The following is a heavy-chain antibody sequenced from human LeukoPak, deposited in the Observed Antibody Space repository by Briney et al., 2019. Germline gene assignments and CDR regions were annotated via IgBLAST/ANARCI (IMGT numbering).Heavy chain of an antibody. V-gene: IGHV4-34*01. J-gene: IGHJ6*03. CDR3: ARRWNSGTNYYIDL. CDR2: INDRGRT. Sequence: SETLSLTCAVYGGSFSNYYWSWIGQPRGEGLEWIGEINDRGRTNYNPSLMSRGTASVATSTNQFSLRLTSVTATDTAVYYCARRWNSGTNYYIDLWGKGATVSVSS. D-gene: IGHD1-7*01. CDR1: GGSFSNYY.